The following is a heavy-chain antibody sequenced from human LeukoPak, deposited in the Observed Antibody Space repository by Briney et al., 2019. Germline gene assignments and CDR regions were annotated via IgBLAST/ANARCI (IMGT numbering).Heavy chain of an antibody. CDR2: IIPIFGTA. CDR3: ARGVHYYDSSGYFAGWFDP. D-gene: IGHD3-22*01. Sequence: SVKVSCKASGYTFTSYGISWVRQAPGQGLEWMGGIIPIFGTANYAQKFQGRVTITADESTSTAYMELSSLRSEDTAVYYCARGVHYYDSSGYFAGWFDPWGQGTLVTVSS. J-gene: IGHJ5*02. CDR1: GYTFTSYG. V-gene: IGHV1-69*13.